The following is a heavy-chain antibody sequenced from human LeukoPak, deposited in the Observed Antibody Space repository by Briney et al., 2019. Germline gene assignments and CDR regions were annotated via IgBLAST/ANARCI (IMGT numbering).Heavy chain of an antibody. V-gene: IGHV3-64*01. Sequence: GGSLRLSCAASGFTFSSYTMHWVRQAPGKGLESVSAISTNGGSTYYINSVKDRFTISRDNSKNTLYLQMGSMRPDDMAVYYCAREVDGGSDRWGQGTLVTVSS. J-gene: IGHJ5*02. CDR1: GFTFSSYT. CDR2: ISTNGGST. D-gene: IGHD3-16*01. CDR3: AREVDGGSDR.